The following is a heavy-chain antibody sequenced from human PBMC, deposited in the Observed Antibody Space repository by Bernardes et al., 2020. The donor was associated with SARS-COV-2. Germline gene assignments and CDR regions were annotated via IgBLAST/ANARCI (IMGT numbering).Heavy chain of an antibody. CDR3: GRDLGGEGGY. CDR1: GFTFSRYW. V-gene: IGHV3-74*01. D-gene: IGHD2-21*01. CDR2: TNEDGSIT. J-gene: IGHJ4*02. Sequence: GGSLRLSCAASGFTFSRYWMHWVRQAPGKGLVWVSRTNEDGSITNYADSVKGRFTISRDNAKNTLYLQVNSLTDEDTGVYYCGRDLGGEGGYWCQGTLVTVSS.